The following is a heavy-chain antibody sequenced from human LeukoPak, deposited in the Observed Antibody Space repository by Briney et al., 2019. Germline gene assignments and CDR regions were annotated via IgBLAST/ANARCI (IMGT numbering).Heavy chain of an antibody. D-gene: IGHD2-2*01. Sequence: ASVKVSCKASGYTFTDYYMHWVQQAPGKGLEWMGRVDPEDGETIYAEKFQGRVTITADTSTDTAYMELSSLRSEDTAVYYCARSPPGGCSSTSCYDYAFDIWGQGTMVTVSS. J-gene: IGHJ3*02. V-gene: IGHV1-69-2*01. CDR1: GYTFTDYY. CDR2: VDPEDGET. CDR3: ARSPPGGCSSTSCYDYAFDI.